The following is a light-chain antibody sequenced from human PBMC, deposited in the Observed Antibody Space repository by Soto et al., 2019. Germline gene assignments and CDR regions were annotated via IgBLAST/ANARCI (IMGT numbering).Light chain of an antibody. CDR1: QSLLSSSNNRNY. CDR2: WAS. Sequence: DIVMTQSPDSLAVSLGERATINCKSSQSLLSSSNNRNYLDWVQPKPGQPPTLLLYWASTRGSGVPDRFSGGRSRTDVNLNVSSLQAEDVAFSYCQQYYGTPITFGGGTTVEI. CDR3: QQYYGTPIT. J-gene: IGKJ4*01. V-gene: IGKV4-1*01.